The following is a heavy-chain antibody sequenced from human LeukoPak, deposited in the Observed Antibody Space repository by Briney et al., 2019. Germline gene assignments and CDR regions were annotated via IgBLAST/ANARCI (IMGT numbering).Heavy chain of an antibody. Sequence: GGSLRLSCAASGFTVSSNYMSWVRQAPGKGLEWVSVIYSGGSTYYADSVKGRFTISRDNAKNSLYLQMNSLRAEDTAVYYCAREQLDYWGQGTLVTVSS. CDR1: GFTVSSNY. V-gene: IGHV3-53*01. CDR2: IYSGGST. D-gene: IGHD1-1*01. J-gene: IGHJ4*02. CDR3: AREQLDY.